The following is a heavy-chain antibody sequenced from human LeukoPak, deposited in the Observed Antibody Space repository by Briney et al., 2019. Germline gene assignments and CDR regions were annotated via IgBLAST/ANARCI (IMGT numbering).Heavy chain of an antibody. D-gene: IGHD3-10*01. Sequence: PSETLSLTCTVSGGSISSSSYYWVWIRQPPGKALEWIASIYYSGSTYYNPSLKSRVTISVDTSKNQFSLKLSSVTAADTAVYYCARGWAGRRITMVRGVLNWFDPWGQGTLVTVSS. CDR2: IYYSGST. CDR1: GGSISSSSYY. J-gene: IGHJ5*02. CDR3: ARGWAGRRITMVRGVLNWFDP. V-gene: IGHV4-39*07.